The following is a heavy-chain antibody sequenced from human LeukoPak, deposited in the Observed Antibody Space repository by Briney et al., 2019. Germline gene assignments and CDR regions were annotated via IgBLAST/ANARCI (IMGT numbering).Heavy chain of an antibody. J-gene: IGHJ4*02. CDR1: GFTVGATD. V-gene: IGHV3-30*18. CDR3: TKIGPVSGTIDY. CDR2: LKHDDEI. Sequence: GGSLRLSCVASGFTVGATDMYWVRRAPGKRLEWVAVLKHDDEIHYMDSVRGRFTISRDNSKNTLLLDMDGLRPEDTATYYCTKIGPVSGTIDYWGQGILVTVSS. D-gene: IGHD1-26*01.